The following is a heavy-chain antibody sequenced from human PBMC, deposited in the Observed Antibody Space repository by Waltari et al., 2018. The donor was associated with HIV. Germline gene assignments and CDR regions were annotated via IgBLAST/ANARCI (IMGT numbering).Heavy chain of an antibody. J-gene: IGHJ3*02. CDR2: IYHSGST. V-gene: IGHV4-38-2*02. Sequence: QVQLQESGPGLVKPSETLSLTCTVSGYSISSGYYWGWIRQPPGKGLEWIGSIYHSGSTYHDPSLNSRVTISVASSKNQFSLKLSSVTAADTAVYYCARVSGIRHIVADAFDIWGQGTMVTVSS. D-gene: IGHD6-25*01. CDR1: GYSISSGYY. CDR3: ARVSGIRHIVADAFDI.